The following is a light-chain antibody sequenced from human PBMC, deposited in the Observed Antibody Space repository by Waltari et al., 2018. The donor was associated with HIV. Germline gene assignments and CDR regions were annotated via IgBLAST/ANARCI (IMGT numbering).Light chain of an antibody. CDR1: NIGRRS. V-gene: IGLV3-21*02. J-gene: IGLJ2*01. CDR3: QVWDSRGAHVV. CDR2: DDT. Sequence: YVLTQPPSVSVAPGQTARITCGGDNIGRRSVHWYQQTPGQAPGLVVYDDTGRPSRIPERFSGSNSGNTATLTISSVEVGDEADYYCQVWDSRGAHVVFGGGTKLTVL.